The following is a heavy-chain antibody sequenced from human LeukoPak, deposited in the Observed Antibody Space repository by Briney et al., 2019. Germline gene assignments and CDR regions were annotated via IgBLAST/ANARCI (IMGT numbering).Heavy chain of an antibody. V-gene: IGHV4-39*01. Sequence: SETLSLTCTVSGGSISSSSYHWGWIRQPPGKGLEWIGSIYYSGSTYYNPSLKSRVTISVDSSKNQFSLKLTSVTAADTAVYYCARQAEILNWFDPWGQGTLVTVSS. J-gene: IGHJ5*02. CDR1: GGSISSSSYH. CDR2: IYYSGST. CDR3: ARQAEILNWFDP. D-gene: IGHD2/OR15-2a*01.